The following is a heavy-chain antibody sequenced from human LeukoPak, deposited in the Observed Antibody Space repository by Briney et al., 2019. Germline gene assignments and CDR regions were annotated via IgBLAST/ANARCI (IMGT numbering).Heavy chain of an antibody. V-gene: IGHV3-30-3*01. D-gene: IGHD3-16*01. Sequence: GRSLRLSCAASGFTFSSYAMHWVRQAPGKGLEWVAVISYDGSNKYYADSVKGRFTISRDNSKNTLYLQMNSLRAEDTAVYYCAKDNAAGGLDYWGQGTLVTVSS. J-gene: IGHJ4*02. CDR3: AKDNAAGGLDY. CDR2: ISYDGSNK. CDR1: GFTFSSYA.